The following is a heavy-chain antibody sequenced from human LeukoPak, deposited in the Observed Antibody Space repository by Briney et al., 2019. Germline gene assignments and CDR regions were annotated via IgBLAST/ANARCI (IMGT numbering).Heavy chain of an antibody. CDR2: INYSGNR. D-gene: IGHD3-22*01. V-gene: IGHV4-39*01. J-gene: IGHJ4*02. Sequence: SETLSLTCTVSGGSISGSHYYWAWIRQPPGKGLEWIGMINYSGNRYYNPSLWSRVTISVDTSTNQFSPNLNSVTAADTAVYYCARGYDYWGQGTLVAVSS. CDR3: ARGYDY. CDR1: GGSISGSHYY.